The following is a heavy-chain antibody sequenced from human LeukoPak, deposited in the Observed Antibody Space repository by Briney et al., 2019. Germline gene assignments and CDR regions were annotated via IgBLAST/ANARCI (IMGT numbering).Heavy chain of an antibody. D-gene: IGHD6-19*01. J-gene: IGHJ4*02. CDR2: ISYDGSNK. Sequence: GRSLRLSCAASGFTFSSYGMHWVHQAPGKGLEWVAVISYDGSNKYYADSVKGRFTISRDNSKNTLHLQMNSLRAEDTAVYYCAKTYSSGWHRTVDYWGQGTLVTVSS. CDR3: AKTYSSGWHRTVDY. CDR1: GFTFSSYG. V-gene: IGHV3-30*18.